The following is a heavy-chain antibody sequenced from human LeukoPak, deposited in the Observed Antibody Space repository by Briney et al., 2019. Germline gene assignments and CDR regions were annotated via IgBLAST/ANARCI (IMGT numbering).Heavy chain of an antibody. D-gene: IGHD6-19*01. CDR3: VKGETAVAGGAFDY. V-gene: IGHV3-9*03. CDR1: GFNFNDYA. CDR2: ISWNSGSL. Sequence: PGRSLRLSCAASGFNFNDYAMHWVRQAPGKGLKWVSGISWNSGSLGYAGSVKGRFTVSRDNAKNSLYLQMNSLRAEDMALYYCVKGETAVAGGAFDYWGQGTLVTVSS. J-gene: IGHJ4*02.